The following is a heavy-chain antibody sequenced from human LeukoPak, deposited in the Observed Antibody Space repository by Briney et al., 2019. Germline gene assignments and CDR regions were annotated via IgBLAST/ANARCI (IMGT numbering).Heavy chain of an antibody. Sequence: GGSLRLSCAASGFIFDDYDMTWVRQAPGKGLEWVSGINWTGGSTGYADSVKGRFTISRDNAKNSLYLQMNSLRAEDTALYYCARGATLWFGELTYAFDIWGQGTMVTVSS. CDR3: ARGATLWFGELTYAFDI. CDR2: INWTGGST. V-gene: IGHV3-20*04. J-gene: IGHJ3*02. D-gene: IGHD3-10*01. CDR1: GFIFDDYD.